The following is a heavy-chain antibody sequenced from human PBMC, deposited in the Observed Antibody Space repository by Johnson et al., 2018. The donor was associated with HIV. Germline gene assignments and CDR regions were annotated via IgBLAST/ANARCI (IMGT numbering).Heavy chain of an antibody. J-gene: IGHJ3*02. CDR1: VFTFDDYG. Sequence: VLLVESGGGVVQPGGSLRLSCAASVFTFDDYGMSWVRQAPGKGLEWHSGINWNGGSTGYTSSVQGRFTISAANATNSLYLQLNSLRAEDTAVYHCARVRSSVPYHYSNYPLGAFDIWGQGTMVTVSS. D-gene: IGHD4-11*01. CDR2: INWNGGST. V-gene: IGHV3-20*01. CDR3: ARVRSSVPYHYSNYPLGAFDI.